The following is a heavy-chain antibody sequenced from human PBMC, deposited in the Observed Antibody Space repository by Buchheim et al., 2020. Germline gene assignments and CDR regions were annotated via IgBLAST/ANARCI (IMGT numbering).Heavy chain of an antibody. CDR2: ISGSGATT. Sequence: EVQLVDSGGGLVQPGESLRLSCAASGFSFSGYAMSWVRQAPGKGLEWVSSISGSGATTFNADSVKGRFTISRDNSKNMPDLQMNSLRAEDTAVYFCAKGSRGYTNYYFDYWGQGTL. J-gene: IGHJ4*02. CDR1: GFSFSGYA. D-gene: IGHD4-11*01. CDR3: AKGSRGYTNYYFDY. V-gene: IGHV3-23*04.